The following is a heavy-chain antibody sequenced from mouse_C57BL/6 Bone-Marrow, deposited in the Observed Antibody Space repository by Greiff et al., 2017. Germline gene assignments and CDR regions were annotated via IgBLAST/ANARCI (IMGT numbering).Heavy chain of an antibody. J-gene: IGHJ4*01. CDR3: ARRGFSYYAMDY. V-gene: IGHV1-81*01. Sequence: VQLQQSGAELARPGASVKLSCKASGYTFTSYGISWVKQRTGQGLEWIGEIYPRSGNTYYNEKFKGKATLTADKSSSTAYMELRSLTSEDSAVYFCARRGFSYYAMDYWGQGTSVTVSS. CDR2: IYPRSGNT. CDR1: GYTFTSYG.